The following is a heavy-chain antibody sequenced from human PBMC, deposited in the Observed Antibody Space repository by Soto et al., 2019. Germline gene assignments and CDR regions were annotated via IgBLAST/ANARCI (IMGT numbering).Heavy chain of an antibody. CDR3: ATGIRGVMVNGAFDI. Sequence: SETLSLTCTVSGCSISSGVYYWSWIRQPPGKGLEWIGEINHSGSTNYNPSLKSRVTISVDTSKNQFSLKLSSVTAADTAVYYCATGIRGVMVNGAFDIWGQGTMVTVSS. D-gene: IGHD3-10*01. V-gene: IGHV4-39*07. J-gene: IGHJ3*02. CDR1: GCSISSGVYY. CDR2: INHSGST.